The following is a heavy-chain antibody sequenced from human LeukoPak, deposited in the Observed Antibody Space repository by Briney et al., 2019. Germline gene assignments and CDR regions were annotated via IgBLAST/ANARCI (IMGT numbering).Heavy chain of an antibody. CDR3: ARGLPPKRGYSYGYRD. CDR1: GFTFSNAW. V-gene: IGHV4-34*01. D-gene: IGHD5-18*01. J-gene: IGHJ4*02. CDR2: INHSGST. Sequence: GSLRLSCAASGFTFSNAWMSWVRQPPGKGLEWIGEINHSGSTNYNPSLKSRVTISVDTSKNQFSLKLSSVTAADTAVYYCARGLPPKRGYSYGYRDWGQGTLVTVSS.